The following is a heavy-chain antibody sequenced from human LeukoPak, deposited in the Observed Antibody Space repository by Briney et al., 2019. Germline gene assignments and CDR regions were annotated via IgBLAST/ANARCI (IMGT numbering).Heavy chain of an antibody. Sequence: GGSLRLSCAASGFTFSSYSMNWVRQAPGKGLEWVSSISSSSSYIYYADSVKGRFTISRDNAKNSLYLQMNSLRAEDTAVYYCAREVDDSSGYYDYFDYWGQGALVTVSS. J-gene: IGHJ4*02. CDR2: ISSSSSYI. CDR3: AREVDDSSGYYDYFDY. V-gene: IGHV3-21*01. D-gene: IGHD3-22*01. CDR1: GFTFSSYS.